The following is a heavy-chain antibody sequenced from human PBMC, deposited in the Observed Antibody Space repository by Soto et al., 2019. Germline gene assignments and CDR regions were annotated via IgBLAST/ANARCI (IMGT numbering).Heavy chain of an antibody. CDR1: GFTFSSHA. CDR2: IYPDGNNN. J-gene: IGHJ4*02. Sequence: QVHLVESVGGVVQPGGSLRLSCAVSGFTFSSHAMHWDRQPPGNGLGRVALIYPDGNNNNYADSVNSRNTTARDNSKNTMYLQVNSLGVEDTAVYYWARGEECWSDCDLRYWVQGALLTVSS. V-gene: IGHV3-30-3*01. D-gene: IGHD2-21*01. CDR3: ARGEECWSDCDLRY.